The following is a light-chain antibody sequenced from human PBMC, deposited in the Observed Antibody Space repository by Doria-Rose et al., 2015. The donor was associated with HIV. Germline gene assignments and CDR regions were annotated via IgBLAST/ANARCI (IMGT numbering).Light chain of an antibody. CDR2: EAS. CDR3: QQYNSYWT. V-gene: IGKV1-5*03. CDR1: QSISTW. Sequence: QSISTWLAWYQQIPGKAPKLLIYEASSLGSGVPSRFSGSGSGTEFTLTINSLQPDDFATYYCQQYNSYWTFGQGTKVEIK. J-gene: IGKJ1*01.